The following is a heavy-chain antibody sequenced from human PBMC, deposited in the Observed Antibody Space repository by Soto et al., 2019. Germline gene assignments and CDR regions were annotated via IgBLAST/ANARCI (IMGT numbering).Heavy chain of an antibody. V-gene: IGHV4-4*02. J-gene: IGHJ4*02. CDR2: IYHSGST. CDR3: ARDRAVSARGSFDY. D-gene: IGHD6-19*01. Sequence: QVQLQESGPGLVEPSGTLSLTCAVSGGSVSSTNWWSWVRQPPGKGLEWIGEIYHSGSTYYNPSLKSRVTISVHKSKNQFSLRLSSVTAAAAAVYFCARDRAVSARGSFDYWGQGTLVTVSS. CDR1: GGSVSSTNW.